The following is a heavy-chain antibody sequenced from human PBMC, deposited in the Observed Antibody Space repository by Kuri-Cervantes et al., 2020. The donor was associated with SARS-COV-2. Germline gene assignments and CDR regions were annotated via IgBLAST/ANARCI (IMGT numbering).Heavy chain of an antibody. D-gene: IGHD2-21*01. J-gene: IGHJ6*03. Sequence: LSLTCAASGFTFSSYSMNWIRQAPGKALQWVSSISGSGSCMYYADSVKGRFTVSRDSAKNSLYLQMNSLRGEDTAVYYCARVAGEGPIYYYYMDVWGKGTTVTVSS. CDR1: GFTFSSYS. CDR3: ARVAGEGPIYYYYMDV. CDR2: ISGSGSCM. V-gene: IGHV3-21*01.